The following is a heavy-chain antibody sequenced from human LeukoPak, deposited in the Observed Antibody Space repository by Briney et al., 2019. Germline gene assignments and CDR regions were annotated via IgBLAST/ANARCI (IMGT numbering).Heavy chain of an antibody. Sequence: SQTLSLTCTVSGGSIRSGSYYWSWIRQPAGKGLEWIGRIYTSGSTNYNPSLKSRVTISVDTSKNQFSLKLSSVTAADTAVYYCARVGATNWFDPWGQGTLVTVSS. CDR3: ARVGATNWFDP. V-gene: IGHV4-61*02. J-gene: IGHJ5*02. D-gene: IGHD1-26*01. CDR1: GGSIRSGSYY. CDR2: IYTSGST.